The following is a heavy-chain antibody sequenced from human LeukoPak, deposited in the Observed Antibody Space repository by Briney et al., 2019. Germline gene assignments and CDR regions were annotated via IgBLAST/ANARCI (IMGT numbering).Heavy chain of an antibody. CDR1: GGTFSSYT. CDR3: ARDSPRHGDY. Sequence: SVTVSCKASGGTFSSYTISWVRQAPGQGLEWMGRIIPILGIANYAQKFQGRVTITADKSTSTAYMELSGLRSEDTAVYYCARDSPRHGDYWGQGTLVTVSS. J-gene: IGHJ4*02. V-gene: IGHV1-69*04. CDR2: IIPILGIA.